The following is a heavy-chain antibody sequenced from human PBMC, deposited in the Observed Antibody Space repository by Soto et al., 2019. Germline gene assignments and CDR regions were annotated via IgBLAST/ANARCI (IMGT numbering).Heavy chain of an antibody. V-gene: IGHV1-8*01. CDR1: GYTFSSYD. D-gene: IGHD5-18*01. J-gene: IGHJ5*02. CDR2: MNPKSGHT. CDR3: ARDIGPALDWFRP. Sequence: QVQLVQSGAEVKEPGASVKVSCKASGYTFSSYDLNWVRQASGQGLELMGWMNPKSGHTDYAPRLQGRLTLTENTSINTAYMELSSLRSEDTAVYYCARDIGPALDWFRPWGQGTLVTVSS.